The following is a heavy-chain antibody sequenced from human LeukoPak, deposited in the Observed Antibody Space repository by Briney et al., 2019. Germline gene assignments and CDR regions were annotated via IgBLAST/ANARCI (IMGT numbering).Heavy chain of an antibody. V-gene: IGHV5-51*01. CDR2: IYPDDSDS. CDR1: GYSFTTDY. CDR3: ARLELPIGYSNYDPYYYYYYMDV. D-gene: IGHD4-11*01. J-gene: IGHJ6*03. Sequence: GEALTISCKGSGYSFTTDYIGWVRQMPGKGLEWMGIIYPDDSDSTYSPSFQGQVTISADKSISTAYLQWSSLKASDTAMYYCARLELPIGYSNYDPYYYYYYMDVWGKGTTVTVSS.